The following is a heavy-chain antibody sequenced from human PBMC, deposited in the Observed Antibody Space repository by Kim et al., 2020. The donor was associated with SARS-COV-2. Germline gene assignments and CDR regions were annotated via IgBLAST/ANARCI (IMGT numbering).Heavy chain of an antibody. J-gene: IGHJ5*01. CDR2: INNDGSEK. Sequence: GGSLRLSCVASGFTFTDYWMTWVRQAPGKGLEWVANINNDGSEKKYADSVKGRFTISRDNAKNSLDLQMNNLRGEDTAVYYCARVWCRLIICQGRDGFDSWGQGTLVIVSS. V-gene: IGHV3-7*01. CDR3: ARVWCRLIICQGRDGFDS. D-gene: IGHD2-8*02. CDR1: GFTFTDYW.